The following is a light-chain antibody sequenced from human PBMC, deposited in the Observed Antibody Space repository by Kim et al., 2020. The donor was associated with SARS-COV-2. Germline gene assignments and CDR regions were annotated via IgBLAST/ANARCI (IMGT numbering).Light chain of an antibody. J-gene: IGKJ4*01. V-gene: IGKV3-20*01. CDR3: QQYSSTRLT. CDR2: GAS. CDR1: QSVSSSY. Sequence: EIVLTQSPGTLSLSPGERATLSCRASQSVSSSYLAWYQQKPGQATRLLIYGASSRATGIPDRFSGSGSRTDFTLTISRLEPEDFAVYYCQQYSSTRLTFGGGTKVDIK.